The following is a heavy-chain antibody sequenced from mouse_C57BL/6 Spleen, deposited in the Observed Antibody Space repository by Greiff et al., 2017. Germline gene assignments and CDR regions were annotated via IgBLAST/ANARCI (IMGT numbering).Heavy chain of an antibody. CDR3: ARDTIVTPYYYAMDY. D-gene: IGHD2-5*01. CDR2: ISYDGSN. CDR1: GYSITSGYY. J-gene: IGHJ4*01. Sequence: ESGPGLVKPSQSLSLTCSVTGYSITSGYYWNWIRQFPGNKLEWMGYISYDGSNNYNPSLKNRISITRDTSKNQFFLKLNSVTTEDTATYYCARDTIVTPYYYAMDYWGQGTSVTVSS. V-gene: IGHV3-6*01.